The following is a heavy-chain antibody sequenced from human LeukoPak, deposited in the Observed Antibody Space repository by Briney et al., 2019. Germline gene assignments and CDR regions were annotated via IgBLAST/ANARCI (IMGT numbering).Heavy chain of an antibody. CDR1: GGSISSSNHY. J-gene: IGHJ5*02. D-gene: IGHD3-3*01. V-gene: IGHV4-39*07. Sequence: PSETLSLTCTVSGGSISSSNHYWGWIRQPPGKGLEWIGSILYTGNTHYNPAFKSRATLSVDTSKKHGSLQLTSVTAADTAVYYCARLTMLGVLTINWFDPWGQGTLVTVSP. CDR2: ILYTGNT. CDR3: ARLTMLGVLTINWFDP.